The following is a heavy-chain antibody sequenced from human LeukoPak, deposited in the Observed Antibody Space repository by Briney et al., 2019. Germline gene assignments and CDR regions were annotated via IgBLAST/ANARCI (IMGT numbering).Heavy chain of an antibody. Sequence: GGSLRLSCAASGFTFDDYAMHWVRQAPGKGLEWVSGISWNSGSIGYADSVKGRFTISRDNAKNSLYLQMNSLRAEDTALYYCAKVACSSTSGYRLGDAFDIWGQGTMVTVSS. CDR2: ISWNSGSI. CDR1: GFTFDDYA. D-gene: IGHD2-2*02. CDR3: AKVACSSTSGYRLGDAFDI. V-gene: IGHV3-9*01. J-gene: IGHJ3*02.